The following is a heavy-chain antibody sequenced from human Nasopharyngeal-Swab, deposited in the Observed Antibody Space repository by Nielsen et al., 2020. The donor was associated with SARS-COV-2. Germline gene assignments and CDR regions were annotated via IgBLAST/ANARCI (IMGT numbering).Heavy chain of an antibody. V-gene: IGHV4-39*01. CDR3: ARRETKQWLVPVGYFDL. Sequence: WIRQPPGKGLEWIGSIYYSGSTYYNPSLKSRVTISVDTSKNQFSLKLSSVTAADTAVYYCARRETKQWLVPVGYFDLWGRGTLVPSPQ. J-gene: IGHJ2*01. CDR2: IYYSGST. D-gene: IGHD6-19*01.